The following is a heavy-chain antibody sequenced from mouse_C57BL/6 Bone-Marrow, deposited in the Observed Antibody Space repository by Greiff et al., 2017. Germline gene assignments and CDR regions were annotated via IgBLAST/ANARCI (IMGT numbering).Heavy chain of an antibody. J-gene: IGHJ2*01. D-gene: IGHD1-3*01. Sequence: VQLQQSGPELVKPGASVKISCKASGYSFTGYYMNWVKQSPEKSLEWIGEINPSTGGTTYNQKFKAKATLTVDKSSSTADMQLKSLTSEDSAVYYCAREWDYFGDWGQGTTLTVSS. CDR1: GYSFTGYY. CDR3: AREWDYFGD. CDR2: INPSTGGT. V-gene: IGHV1-42*01.